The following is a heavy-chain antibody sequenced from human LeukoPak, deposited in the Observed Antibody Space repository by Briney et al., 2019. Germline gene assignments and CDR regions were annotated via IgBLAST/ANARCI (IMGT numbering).Heavy chain of an antibody. CDR2: IKSKTDGGTT. CDR1: GFTFSNAR. J-gene: IGHJ6*03. Sequence: GGSLRLSCAASGFTFSNARMSWVRQAPGKGLEWVGRIKSKTDGGTTDYAAPVKGRFTISRDDSKNTLYLQMNSLKTEDTAVYYCTTDGLDIVVVPAAIGPYYYMDVWGKGTTVTVSS. CDR3: TTDGLDIVVVPAAIGPYYYMDV. V-gene: IGHV3-15*01. D-gene: IGHD2-2*01.